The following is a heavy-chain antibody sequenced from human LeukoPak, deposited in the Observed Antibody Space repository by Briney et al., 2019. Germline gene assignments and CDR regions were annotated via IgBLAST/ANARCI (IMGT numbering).Heavy chain of an antibody. D-gene: IGHD3-10*01. J-gene: IGHJ4*02. CDR1: GFTFSSYS. CDR2: ISSSSYI. Sequence: GSLRLSCAASGFTFSSYSMNWVRQAPGKGLEWVSSISSSSYIYYADSVKGRFTISRDNAKNSLYLQMNSLRAEDTAVYYCASQVAGYYGSGSYLEYYWGQGTLVTVSS. V-gene: IGHV3-21*01. CDR3: ASQVAGYYGSGSYLEYY.